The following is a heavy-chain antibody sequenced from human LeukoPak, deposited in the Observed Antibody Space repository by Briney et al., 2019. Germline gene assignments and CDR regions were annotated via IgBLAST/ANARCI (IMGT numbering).Heavy chain of an antibody. CDR1: GFTYSSYW. Sequence: PGGSVRLSCAACGFTYSSYWMHWVRPARGKGLVGVSRINSDGSCTSYAGSVKGRFTISCDIPKNTLYLQMSSRSAVDTAVYYCARAAVTGYFDYWGQGTLVTVSA. J-gene: IGHJ4*02. V-gene: IGHV3-74*01. CDR3: ARAAVTGYFDY. D-gene: IGHD5-18*01. CDR2: INSDGSCT.